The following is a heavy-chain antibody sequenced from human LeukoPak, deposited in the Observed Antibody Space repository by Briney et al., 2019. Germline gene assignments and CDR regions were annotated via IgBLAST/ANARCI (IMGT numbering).Heavy chain of an antibody. CDR2: ISDGYTTT. CDR3: ARAASASTFGYYY. D-gene: IGHD3-22*01. J-gene: IGHJ4*02. Sequence: GGSLRLSCAASGFTFSTYSVNWVRQAPGKGLEWVAYISDGYTTTYFADSVKDRSTIIRDNDKNSLYLQMNSLRDEDTAVYYCARAASASTFGYYYWGRGTLVTVPS. V-gene: IGHV3-48*02. CDR1: GFTFSTYS.